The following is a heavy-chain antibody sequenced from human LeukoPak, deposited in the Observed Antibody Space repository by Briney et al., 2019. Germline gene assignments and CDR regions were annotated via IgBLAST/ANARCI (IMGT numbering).Heavy chain of an antibody. CDR3: ARVDGFWNSFDP. Sequence: SETLSLTCTVSGGSNSSYYWSWIRQPPGKGLEWIGYIYYSGTTYYNPSLKSRLTVSLDTSKNQFSLKLSSVTAADTAVYYCARVDGFWNSFDPWGQGTLVIVSS. V-gene: IGHV4-30-4*01. CDR1: GGSNSSYY. CDR2: IYYSGTT. J-gene: IGHJ5*02. D-gene: IGHD3-3*01.